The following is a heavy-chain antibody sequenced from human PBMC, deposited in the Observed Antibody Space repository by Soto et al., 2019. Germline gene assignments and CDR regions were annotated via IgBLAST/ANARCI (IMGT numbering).Heavy chain of an antibody. Sequence: EVQLVESGGGLVQPGRSLRLSCAASGFTFDDYAMHWVRQAPGKGLEWVSGISWNSGSIGYADSVKGRFTISRDNAKNSLYLQMNSLRAEDTALYYCATASNFDYWGQGTLVTVSS. CDR2: ISWNSGSI. CDR3: ATASNFDY. V-gene: IGHV3-9*01. J-gene: IGHJ4*02. CDR1: GFTFDDYA.